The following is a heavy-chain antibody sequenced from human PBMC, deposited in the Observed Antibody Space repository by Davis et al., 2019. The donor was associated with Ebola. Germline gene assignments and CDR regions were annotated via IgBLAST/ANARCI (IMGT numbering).Heavy chain of an antibody. CDR2: ISGSGGST. CDR1: GFTFSSYA. CDR3: AVMGWWELLSGY. V-gene: IGHV3-23*01. D-gene: IGHD1-26*01. Sequence: GESLKISCAASGFTFSSYAMSWVRQAPGKGLEWVSAISGSGGSTYYADSVKGRFTISRDNSKNTLYLQMNSLRAEDTAVYYCAVMGWWELLSGYWGQGTLVTVSS. J-gene: IGHJ4*02.